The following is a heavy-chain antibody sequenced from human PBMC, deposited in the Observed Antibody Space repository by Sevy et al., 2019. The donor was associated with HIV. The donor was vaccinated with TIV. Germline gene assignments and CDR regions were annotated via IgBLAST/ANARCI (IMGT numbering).Heavy chain of an antibody. CDR2: ISSRSSYI. CDR1: GFTVSKYD. V-gene: IGHV3-21*01. Sequence: GGSLRLSCAASGFTVSKYDMNWVRQAPGKGLEWVSYISSRSSYIKYADSLKGRVTISRDNANNSLFLQMNSLRAEDTAVYYCARALDYYDSGGLYYWGQGALVTVSS. CDR3: ARALDYYDSGGLYY. J-gene: IGHJ4*02. D-gene: IGHD3-22*01.